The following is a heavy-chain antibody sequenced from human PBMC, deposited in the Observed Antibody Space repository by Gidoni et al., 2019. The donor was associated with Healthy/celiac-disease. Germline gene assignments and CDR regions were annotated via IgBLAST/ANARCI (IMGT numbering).Heavy chain of an antibody. CDR3: ARVTPLGYCSSTSCYMGGHFDY. Sequence: QLQLQESGSGLVKPSQTLSLTCAVSGGSIISGGYSWSWIRQPPGKGLEWIGYIYHSGSTYYNPSLKSRVTISVDRSKNQFSLKLSSVTAADTAVYYCARVTPLGYCSSTSCYMGGHFDYWGQGTLVTVSS. J-gene: IGHJ4*02. CDR1: GGSIISGGYS. V-gene: IGHV4-30-2*01. D-gene: IGHD2-2*02. CDR2: IYHSGST.